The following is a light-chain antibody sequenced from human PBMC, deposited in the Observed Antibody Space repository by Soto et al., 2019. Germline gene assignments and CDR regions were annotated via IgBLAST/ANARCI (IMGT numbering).Light chain of an antibody. CDR2: KAS. CDR3: QHYNSYSEA. J-gene: IGKJ1*01. Sequence: TQSPSTLSASVGERVTITCRASQSISSWLAWYQQKPGKAPKLVIYKASSLKSGVPSRFSGSGSGTEFTLTISSLQPDDFATYYCQHYNSYSEALGQGPKVDIK. V-gene: IGKV1-5*03. CDR1: QSISSW.